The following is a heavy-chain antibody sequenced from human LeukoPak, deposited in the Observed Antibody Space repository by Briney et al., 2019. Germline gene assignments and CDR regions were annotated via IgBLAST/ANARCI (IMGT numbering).Heavy chain of an antibody. CDR2: IIPIFGTA. CDR1: GGTFNSYA. J-gene: IGHJ4*02. V-gene: IGHV1-69*13. D-gene: IGHD5-12*01. Sequence: ASVKVSCKASGGTFNSYAISWVRQAPGQGLEWMGGIIPIFGTANYAQKFRGRVTITADESTSTAYMELSSLRSEDTAVYYCARESGYAVGDFWGRGTLVTVSS. CDR3: ARESGYAVGDF.